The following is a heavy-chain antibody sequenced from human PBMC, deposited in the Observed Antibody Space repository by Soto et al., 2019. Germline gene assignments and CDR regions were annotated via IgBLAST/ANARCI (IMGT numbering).Heavy chain of an antibody. J-gene: IGHJ5*02. Sequence: GGSLRLSCVGSGFNFSSHAMSWVRQAPGKGLEWVSSVSGSGGRTHFPDFLKGRFSSSRDNSKNTLYLEMNSLRVEDTAVYYCAKDLPLWSGYSFSENHWGQGTLVTVSS. CDR2: VSGSGGRT. CDR3: AKDLPLWSGYSFSENH. CDR1: GFNFSSHA. D-gene: IGHD3-3*01. V-gene: IGHV3-23*01.